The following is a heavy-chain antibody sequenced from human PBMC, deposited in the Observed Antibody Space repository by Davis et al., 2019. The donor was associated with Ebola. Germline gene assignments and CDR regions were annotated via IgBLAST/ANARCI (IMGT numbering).Heavy chain of an antibody. D-gene: IGHD4-17*01. J-gene: IGHJ6*02. CDR2: INPSGGST. CDR1: GYTFTSYY. CDR3: ARYYGDFYYYGMDV. V-gene: IGHV1-46*01. Sequence: ASVKVSCKASGYTFTSYYMHWVRQAPGQGLEWMGIINPSGGSTSYAQKFQGRVTMTRNTSISTAYMELSSLRSEDTAVYYCARYYGDFYYYGMDVWGQGTTVTVSS.